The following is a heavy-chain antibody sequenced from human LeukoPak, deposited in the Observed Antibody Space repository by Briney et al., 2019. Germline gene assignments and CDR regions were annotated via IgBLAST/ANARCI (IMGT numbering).Heavy chain of an antibody. CDR1: GGSISSYY. V-gene: IGHV4-59*01. CDR2: IYYSGST. CDR3: ARNAYDFWSGYRGYYYYYMDV. D-gene: IGHD3-3*01. J-gene: IGHJ6*03. Sequence: PSEALSLTCTVSGGSISSYYWSWIRQPPGKGLEWIGYIYYSGSTNYNPSLKSRVTISVDTSKNQFSLKLSSVTAADTAVYYCARNAYDFWSGYRGYYYYYMDVWGKGTTVTVSS.